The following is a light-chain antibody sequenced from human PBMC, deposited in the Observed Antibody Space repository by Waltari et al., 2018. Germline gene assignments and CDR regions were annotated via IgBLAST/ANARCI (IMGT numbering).Light chain of an antibody. CDR1: SRSVETYNL. Sequence: QSALTQPASVSRSPGQPITLSCTGTSRSVETYNLVSWYQHHPDKAPKLMIYEVAKRPSGVSNRFSGSKSGNTASLTISGLQAEDEADYYCCSYAGGGTYVFGRGTKVTVL. J-gene: IGLJ1*01. CDR2: EVA. V-gene: IGLV2-23*02. CDR3: CSYAGGGTYV.